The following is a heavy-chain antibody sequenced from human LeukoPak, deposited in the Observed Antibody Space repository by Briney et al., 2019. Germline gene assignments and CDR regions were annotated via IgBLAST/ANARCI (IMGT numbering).Heavy chain of an antibody. CDR2: MNPNSGDT. D-gene: IGHD3-22*01. Sequence: ASVKVSCKASGYIFTGYYVHWVRQAPGQGLEWMGWMNPNSGDTNYAQKFQGRVTMTRDTSITKAYMELRSLTSDDAAVYYCARGRYGLLSGYDYWGQGAMVTVSS. CDR1: GYIFTGYY. J-gene: IGHJ4*02. V-gene: IGHV1-2*02. CDR3: ARGRYGLLSGYDY.